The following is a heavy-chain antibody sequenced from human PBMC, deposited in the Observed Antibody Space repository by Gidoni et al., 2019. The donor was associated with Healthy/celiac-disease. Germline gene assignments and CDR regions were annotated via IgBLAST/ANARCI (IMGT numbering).Heavy chain of an antibody. J-gene: IGHJ6*02. CDR3: AKDISSYYYGSGSYYSPVRGYYGMDV. V-gene: IGHV3-43*01. CDR2: ISWDGGST. CDR1: GFPFDDYT. Sequence: EVQLVESGGVVVQPGGSLRLSCAASGFPFDDYTMHCVRQAPGKGLEWVSLISWDGGSTYYADSVKGRFTISRDNSKNSLYLQMNSLRTEDTALYYCAKDISSYYYGSGSYYSPVRGYYGMDVWGQGTTVTVSS. D-gene: IGHD3-10*01.